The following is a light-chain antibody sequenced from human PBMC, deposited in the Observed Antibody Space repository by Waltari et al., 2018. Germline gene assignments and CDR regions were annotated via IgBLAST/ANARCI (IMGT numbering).Light chain of an antibody. Sequence: EIVLPQSPGTLSLSLGERATVSCRTSQSVSRALAWYQQKLGQAPRLLIYGASTRATGIPDRFSGSGSGTDFSLTISRLEPDDFAVYYCQHYLRLPVTFGQGTTVEI. CDR2: GAS. CDR3: QHYLRLPVT. J-gene: IGKJ1*01. V-gene: IGKV3-20*01. CDR1: QSVSRA.